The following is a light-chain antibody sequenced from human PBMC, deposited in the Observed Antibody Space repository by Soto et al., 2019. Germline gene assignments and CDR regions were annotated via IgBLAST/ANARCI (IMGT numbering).Light chain of an antibody. V-gene: IGKV3-20*01. J-gene: IGKJ4*01. CDR3: QQYEWSPTT. Sequence: EIVLTQSPGTLSLSPGERATLSCRASQSVSSTYLAWYQQKPGQAPSLLIYGASRRATGIPDRFSGSGSGTDFTLTISRLEPEDFAVYYCQQYEWSPTTFGGGTKVEIK. CDR2: GAS. CDR1: QSVSSTY.